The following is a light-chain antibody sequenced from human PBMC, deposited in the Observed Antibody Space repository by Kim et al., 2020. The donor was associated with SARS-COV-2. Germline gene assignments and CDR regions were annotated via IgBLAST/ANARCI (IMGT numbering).Light chain of an antibody. V-gene: IGLV2-11*01. CDR1: CSDVGRFTY. Sequence: QSAPLSCTTTCSDVGRFTYLSCYHHPPGKAPNLIIYYASKRPSGVPDRFSGSKSGHTASLTISGLQAEDEAYYYCCSYAGSYTYVFATGTKVTVL. J-gene: IGLJ1*01. CDR2: YAS. CDR3: CSYAGSYTYV.